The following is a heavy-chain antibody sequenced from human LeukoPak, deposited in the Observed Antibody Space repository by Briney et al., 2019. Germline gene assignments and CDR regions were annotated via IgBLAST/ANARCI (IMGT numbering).Heavy chain of an antibody. V-gene: IGHV3-23*01. J-gene: IGHJ3*02. CDR3: ARDEGGPVIAALLSDAFDI. Sequence: GGSLKLSCAASGFTFSSYAMNWVRQAPGKGLEWVSAISGSGGSTYYADSVKGRFTISRDNAKNSLYLQMNSLRAEDTALYYCARDEGGPVIAALLSDAFDIWGQGTMVTVSS. CDR1: GFTFSSYA. D-gene: IGHD6-13*01. CDR2: ISGSGGST.